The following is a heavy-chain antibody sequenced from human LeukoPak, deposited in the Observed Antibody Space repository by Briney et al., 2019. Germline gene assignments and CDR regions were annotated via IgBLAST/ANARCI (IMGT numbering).Heavy chain of an antibody. CDR1: GGSIGSYY. D-gene: IGHD3-10*01. Sequence: SETLSLTCTVSGGSIGSYYWSWIRQPPGKGLEWIGYIYYSGSTNYNPSLKSRVTISVDTSKNQFSLKLSSVTAADTAVYYCARARWHYYGSLGASYYFDYWGQGTLVTVSS. J-gene: IGHJ4*02. V-gene: IGHV4-59*08. CDR2: IYYSGST. CDR3: ARARWHYYGSLGASYYFDY.